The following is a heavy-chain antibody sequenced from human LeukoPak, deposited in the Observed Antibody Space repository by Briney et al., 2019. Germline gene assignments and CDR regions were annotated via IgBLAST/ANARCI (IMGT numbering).Heavy chain of an antibody. CDR3: AKGLEVRGAKGADY. J-gene: IGHJ4*02. V-gene: IGHV3-23*01. CDR1: GFTFSSFA. D-gene: IGHD4/OR15-4a*01. CDR2: ISGDGGGT. Sequence: GGSLRLSCTASGFTFSSFAMSWVRQAPGKGPEWVSAISGDGGGTYYADSVKGRFTISRDNSKNTLYLQLNSLRVEDTAVYYCAKGLEVRGAKGADYWGQGTLVTVSS.